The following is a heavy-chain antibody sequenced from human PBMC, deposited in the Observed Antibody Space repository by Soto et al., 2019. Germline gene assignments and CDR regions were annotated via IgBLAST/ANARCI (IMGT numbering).Heavy chain of an antibody. CDR3: AKHSRDVVVIALFDQ. CDR2: ISDSGGRT. CDR1: GFTFSNYA. Sequence: GGSLRLSCAASGFTFSNYAMSWVRQAPGKGLEWVSGISDSGGRTYYADSVKGRFTISRDNSKNTLFLQMNSLRADDTAVYYCAKHSRDVVVIALFDQLGQGTPVTGS. J-gene: IGHJ4*02. D-gene: IGHD2-21*01. V-gene: IGHV3-23*01.